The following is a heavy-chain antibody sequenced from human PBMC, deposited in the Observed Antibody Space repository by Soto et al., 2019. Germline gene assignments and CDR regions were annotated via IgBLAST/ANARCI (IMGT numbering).Heavy chain of an antibody. CDR2: IYTSGST. Sequence: SETLSLTCTVSGGSISSYYWSWIRQPAGKGLEWIGRIYTSGSTSYNPSLTSRVTMSVDTSKNQFSLKLSSVTAADTAVYYCATKLWWRAGDAFDIWGQGTMVTVSS. D-gene: IGHD2-21*01. CDR3: ATKLWWRAGDAFDI. V-gene: IGHV4-4*07. J-gene: IGHJ3*02. CDR1: GGSISSYY.